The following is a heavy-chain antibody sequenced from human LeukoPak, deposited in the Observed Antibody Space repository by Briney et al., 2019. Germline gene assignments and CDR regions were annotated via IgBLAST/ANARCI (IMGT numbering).Heavy chain of an antibody. Sequence: GASVKVSCKASGYTFTSYGISWVRQAPGQGLEWMGWISAYNGNTNYAQKLQGRVTMTTDTSTSTAYTELRSLRSDDTAVYYCARVAYCGGDCSFNWFDPWGQGTLVTVSS. CDR1: GYTFTSYG. D-gene: IGHD2-21*02. V-gene: IGHV1-18*01. CDR2: ISAYNGNT. J-gene: IGHJ5*02. CDR3: ARVAYCGGDCSFNWFDP.